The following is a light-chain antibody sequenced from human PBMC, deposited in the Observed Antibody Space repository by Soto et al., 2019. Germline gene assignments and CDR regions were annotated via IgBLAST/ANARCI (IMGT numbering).Light chain of an antibody. CDR3: QQYHSWPA. CDR1: QSVFSS. Sequence: EIVMTQSAAAVSVSPGERATLSCRASQSVFSSLAWYQQRPGQAPRLLIYGSDTRATGIPDRFSGSGSGTEFTLTISSLQSEDSAVYYCQQYHSWPAFGQGTKVDIK. CDR2: GSD. J-gene: IGKJ1*01. V-gene: IGKV3-15*01.